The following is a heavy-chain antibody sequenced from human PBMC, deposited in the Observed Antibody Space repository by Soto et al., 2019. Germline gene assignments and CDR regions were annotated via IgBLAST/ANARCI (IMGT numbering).Heavy chain of an antibody. CDR1: GGSFSGYY. CDR3: ARSSSRAAAGQVHYHYYGLDV. D-gene: IGHD6-13*01. V-gene: IGHV4-34*01. CDR2: INHSGST. Sequence: SETLSLTCAVYGGSFSGYYWSWIRQPPGKGLAWIGEINHSGSTKYNPSLTSRVTMSVDTSKNQFSLKLSSVTAADTAVYYCARSSSRAAAGQVHYHYYGLDVWGQGTTVTVS. J-gene: IGHJ6*02.